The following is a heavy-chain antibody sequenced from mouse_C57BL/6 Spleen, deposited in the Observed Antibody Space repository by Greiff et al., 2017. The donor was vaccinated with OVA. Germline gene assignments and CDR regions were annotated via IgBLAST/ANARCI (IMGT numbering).Heavy chain of an antibody. CDR3: ARREYYGSSQFAY. CDR1: GYTFTSYW. V-gene: IGHV1-53*01. CDR2: INPSNGGT. Sequence: QVQLQQPGTELVKPGASVQLSCKASGYTFTSYWMHWVKQRPGQGLEWIGNINPSNGGTNYNEKFKSKATLTVDNSSSTAYMQLSSLTSEDSAVYFCARREYYGSSQFAYWGQGTLVTVSA. D-gene: IGHD1-1*01. J-gene: IGHJ3*01.